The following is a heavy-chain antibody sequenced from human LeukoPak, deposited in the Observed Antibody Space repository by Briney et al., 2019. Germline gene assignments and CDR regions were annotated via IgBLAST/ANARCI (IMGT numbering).Heavy chain of an antibody. J-gene: IGHJ4*02. CDR1: GGSISSSSYY. Sequence: SETLSLTCTVSGGSISSSSYYWGWIRQPPGKGLEWIGSIYYSGSTYYNPSLKSRVTISVDTSKNQFSLKLSSVTAADTAVYYCARRPLVPAFDYWGQGTLVTVSS. CDR3: ARRPLVPAFDY. V-gene: IGHV4-39*07. CDR2: IYYSGST. D-gene: IGHD6-6*01.